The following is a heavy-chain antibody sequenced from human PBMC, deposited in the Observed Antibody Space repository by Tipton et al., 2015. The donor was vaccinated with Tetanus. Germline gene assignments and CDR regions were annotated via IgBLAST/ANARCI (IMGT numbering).Heavy chain of an antibody. J-gene: IGHJ3*02. D-gene: IGHD2-15*01. CDR2: IYYSGTT. V-gene: IGHV4-30-4*01. CDR1: GGSIISADHY. CDR3: ARQGRPSAVVARDAADI. Sequence: TLSLTCTVSGGSIISADHYWSWIRQPPGKGLEWIGYIYYSGTTYYRPSLKSRVTISVDTSNNHFSLKLSAVTAADTAVYYCARQGRPSAVVARDAADIWGHGTMVNVSS.